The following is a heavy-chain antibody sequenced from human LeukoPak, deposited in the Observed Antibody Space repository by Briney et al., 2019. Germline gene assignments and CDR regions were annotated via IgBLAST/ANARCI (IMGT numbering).Heavy chain of an antibody. Sequence: ASVKVSCKASGYTFTGYYMHWVRQAPGQGLEWMGWINPNSGDTKYAQKFQGRVTMTRDTSIKTAYMELSSLRSDDTAVYYCTTWHFPEIYGEVFDYWGQGILVTVSS. J-gene: IGHJ4*02. CDR3: TTWHFPEIYGEVFDY. CDR1: GYTFTGYY. V-gene: IGHV1-2*02. CDR2: INPNSGDT. D-gene: IGHD4-17*01.